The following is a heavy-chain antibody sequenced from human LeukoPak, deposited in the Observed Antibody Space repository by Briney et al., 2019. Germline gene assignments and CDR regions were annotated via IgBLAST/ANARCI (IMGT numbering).Heavy chain of an antibody. J-gene: IGHJ5*02. CDR1: GGSISSYY. CDR3: ARDTRSTSLFDP. V-gene: IGHV4-59*01. Sequence: SETLSLTCTVSGGSISSYYWSWIRQPPGKGLERIGYIYYSGSTNYNPSLKSRVTISVDTSKNQFSLKLSSVTAADTAVYYCARDTRSTSLFDPWGQGTLVTVSS. D-gene: IGHD2-2*01. CDR2: IYYSGST.